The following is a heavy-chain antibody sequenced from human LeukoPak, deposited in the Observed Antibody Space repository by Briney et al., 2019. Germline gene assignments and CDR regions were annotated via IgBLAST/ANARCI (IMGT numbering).Heavy chain of an antibody. CDR3: ARHQHAGREHYYGIDV. Sequence: SETLSLTCTVSGGSIGLYYWAWIRQPPGKGLEWIGYIFHTGSTNYNPSLKSRLTISVDTSRNQFSLRLSSVTAADTAVYYCARHQHAGREHYYGIDVWGQGATVSVSS. J-gene: IGHJ6*02. D-gene: IGHD1-26*01. CDR2: IFHTGST. CDR1: GGSIGLYY. V-gene: IGHV4-59*08.